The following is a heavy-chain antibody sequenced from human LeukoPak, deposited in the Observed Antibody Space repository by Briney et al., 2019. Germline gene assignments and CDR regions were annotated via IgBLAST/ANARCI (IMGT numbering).Heavy chain of an antibody. CDR2: ISGSGDST. CDR3: AKGFWSSPRGAFDI. CDR1: GLTFSSYA. Sequence: GGSLRLSCAATGLTFSSYAMTWVRQAPGKGLEWVSGISGSGDSTFYADSVKGRFTISRDNSKNTLYLQMNSLRGEDTAVYYCAKGFWSSPRGAFDIWGQGTMVTVSS. D-gene: IGHD3-10*01. J-gene: IGHJ3*02. V-gene: IGHV3-23*01.